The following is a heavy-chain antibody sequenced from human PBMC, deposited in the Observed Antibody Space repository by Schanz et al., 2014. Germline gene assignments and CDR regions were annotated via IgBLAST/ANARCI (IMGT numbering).Heavy chain of an antibody. CDR3: ARDGGRDGYNLAFDV. Sequence: EVQLAESGGGLIQPGGSLRLSCVVSGFSVSNTYMHWVRQAPGKGLEWISSMYINSGSTQYADSVKGRFIISRDSSKNTLFLQMNSLRAEDTAVYFCARDGGRDGYNLAFDVWGQGTLVTVSS. CDR1: GFSVSNTY. D-gene: IGHD5-12*01. V-gene: IGHV3-53*01. CDR2: MYINSGST. J-gene: IGHJ3*01.